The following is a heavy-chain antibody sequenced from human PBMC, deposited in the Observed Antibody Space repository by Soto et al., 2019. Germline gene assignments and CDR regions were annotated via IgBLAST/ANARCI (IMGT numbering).Heavy chain of an antibody. CDR3: FCSSRAQFLDY. CDR1: GFTFSGSA. CDR2: IRSKANSYAT. J-gene: IGHJ4*02. V-gene: IGHV3-73*01. D-gene: IGHD6-6*01. Sequence: LRLSCAASGFTFSGSAMHWVRQASGKGLEWVGRIRSKANSYATAYAASVKGRFTISRDDSKNTAYLQMNSLKTEDTAVYYCFCSSRAQFLDYWGQGTLVTVS.